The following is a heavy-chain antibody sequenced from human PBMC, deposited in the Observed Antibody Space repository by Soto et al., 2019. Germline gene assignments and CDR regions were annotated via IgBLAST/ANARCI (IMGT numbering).Heavy chain of an antibody. J-gene: IGHJ4*02. D-gene: IGHD4-17*01. CDR2: ISSSGDST. Sequence: VRLLESGGGLVQPGGSLRLSCAASGFTFSSSAMSWVRQAPGKGLEWVSRISSSGDSTYYADSVKGRVTNSRDNSKNTLYLQTSSLRAEDTAVYYCAKGSNGDYGYFDFWGQGTLVTVSS. CDR3: AKGSNGDYGYFDF. CDR1: GFTFSSSA. V-gene: IGHV3-23*01.